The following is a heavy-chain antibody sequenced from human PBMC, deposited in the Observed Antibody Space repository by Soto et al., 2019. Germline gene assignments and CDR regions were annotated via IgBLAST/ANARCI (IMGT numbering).Heavy chain of an antibody. J-gene: IGHJ4*02. V-gene: IGHV1-18*01. CDR3: ARAPREYSSRGMRFHFDY. Sequence: ASVKVSCKASGYTFTSYGISWVRQAPGQGLEWMGWISAYNGNTNYAQKLQGRVTMTTDTSTSTAYMELRSLRSDDTAVYYCARAPREYSSRGMRFHFDYWGQGTLVTVSS. CDR1: GYTFTSYG. CDR2: ISAYNGNT. D-gene: IGHD6-13*01.